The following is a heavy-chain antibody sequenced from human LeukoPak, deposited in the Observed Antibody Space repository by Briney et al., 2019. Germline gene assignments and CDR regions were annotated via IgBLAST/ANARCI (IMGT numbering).Heavy chain of an antibody. CDR2: IYSGGST. J-gene: IGHJ4*02. V-gene: IGHV3-66*01. D-gene: IGHD2-21*02. CDR1: GFTFSDYY. CDR3: TRPTALGY. Sequence: GGSLRLSCAASGFTFSDYYMSWIRQAPGKGLEWVSVIYSGGSTYYADSVKGRFTISRGNSKNTLYLQMNSLRAEDTAVYYCTRPTALGYWGQGTLVTVSS.